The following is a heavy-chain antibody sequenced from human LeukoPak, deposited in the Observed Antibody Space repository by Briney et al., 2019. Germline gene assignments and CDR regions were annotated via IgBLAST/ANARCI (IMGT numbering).Heavy chain of an antibody. V-gene: IGHV4-39*01. CDR2: IYYSGST. D-gene: IGHD1-26*01. Sequence: PSETLSLTCTVSGGSTSGSSYYWGWIRQPPGKGLEWIGSIYYSGSTYYNPSLKSRVTISVDTSKNQFSLKLSSVTAADTAVYYCARPRSGSYYYFDYWGQGTLVTVSS. CDR3: ARPRSGSYYYFDY. J-gene: IGHJ4*02. CDR1: GGSTSGSSYY.